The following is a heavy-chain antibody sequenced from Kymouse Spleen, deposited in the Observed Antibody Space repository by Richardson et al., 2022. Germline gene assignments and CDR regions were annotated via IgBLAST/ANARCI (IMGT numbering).Heavy chain of an antibody. CDR1: GGSFSGYY. CDR3: ARCITMVRGVPGWFDP. J-gene: IGHJ5*02. D-gene: IGHD3-10*01. V-gene: IGHV4-34*01. Sequence: QVQLQQWGAGLLKPSETLSLTCAVYGGSFSGYYWSWIRQPPGKGLEWIGEINHSGSTNYNPSLKSRVTISVDTSKNQFSLKLSSVTAADTAVYYCARCITMVRGVPGWFDPWGQGTLVTVSS. CDR2: INHSGST.